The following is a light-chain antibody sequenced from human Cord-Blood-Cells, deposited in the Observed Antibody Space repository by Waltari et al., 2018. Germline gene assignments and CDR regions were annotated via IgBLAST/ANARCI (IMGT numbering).Light chain of an antibody. CDR3: QQLNSYPLFT. V-gene: IGKV1-9*01. CDR2: AAS. CDR1: QGISSY. Sequence: IQLTQSPSSLSASVGARVTITCRASQGISSYLAWYQQKPGKAPKLLIYAASTLQSGVPSRFSGSGSVTDFTLTISSLQPEDFATYYCQQLNSYPLFTFGPGTKVDIK. J-gene: IGKJ3*01.